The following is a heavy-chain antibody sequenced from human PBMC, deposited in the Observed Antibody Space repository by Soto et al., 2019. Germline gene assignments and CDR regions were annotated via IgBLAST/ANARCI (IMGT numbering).Heavy chain of an antibody. CDR3: AKDLYYYDSSGPNDY. CDR1: GFTFSTYA. V-gene: IGHV3-30*18. CDR2: ISYDGRNE. Sequence: QVQLVESGGGMVQPGRSLRLSCAASGFTFSTYAMHWVRQAPGKGLEWVAVISYDGRNEYYADSVKGRFTISRDNSKNTLYLQMNSLRAEDTAVYYCAKDLYYYDSSGPNDYWGQGILVTVSS. D-gene: IGHD3-22*01. J-gene: IGHJ4*02.